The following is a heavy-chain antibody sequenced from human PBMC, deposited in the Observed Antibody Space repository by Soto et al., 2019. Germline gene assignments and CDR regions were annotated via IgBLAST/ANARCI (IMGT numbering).Heavy chain of an antibody. J-gene: IGHJ6*02. CDR1: GFTFSSYA. Sequence: PVGSLRLSCAASGFTFSSYAMSWVRQAPGKGLEWVSAISGSGGSTYYADSVKGRFTISRDNSKNTLYLQMNSLRAEDTAVYYCANRPNYYYGMDVWGQGTTVTVSS. CDR2: ISGSGGST. V-gene: IGHV3-23*01. CDR3: ANRPNYYYGMDV.